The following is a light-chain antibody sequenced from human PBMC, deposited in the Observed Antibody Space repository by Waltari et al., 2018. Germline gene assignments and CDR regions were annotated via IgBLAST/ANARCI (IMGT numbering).Light chain of an antibody. CDR3: QQYGTSPYT. J-gene: IGKJ2*01. CDR1: QSVYSSY. CDR2: GAS. V-gene: IGKV3-20*01. Sequence: EIVLTQSPGTLSLSPGERATLSCRTSQSVYSSYLAWYQQKPGQAPRLLIYGASNRATGIPDRCSGSGSGTDCALTISRLEPEDFALYDCQQYGTSPYTFGQGTKLEV.